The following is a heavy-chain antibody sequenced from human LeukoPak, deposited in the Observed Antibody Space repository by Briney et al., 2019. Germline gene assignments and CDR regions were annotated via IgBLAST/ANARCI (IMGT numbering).Heavy chain of an antibody. V-gene: IGHV4-61*09. J-gene: IGHJ5*02. Sequence: PSETLSLTCTVSGGSISSCSYYWSWIPQPAGMGLKGIMHIYTSGTTNYTPSLKSRVTVSVDTSKNQFSLKLSSVNAADTPVYYCARDMTDIVATMDGNWFDPWGEGTLVTVSS. CDR2: IYTSGTT. D-gene: IGHD5-12*01. CDR3: ARDMTDIVATMDGNWFDP. CDR1: GGSISSCSYY.